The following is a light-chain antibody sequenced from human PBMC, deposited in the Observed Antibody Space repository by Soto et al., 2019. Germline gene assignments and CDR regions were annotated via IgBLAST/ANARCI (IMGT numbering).Light chain of an antibody. Sequence: IVLTQSPGTLALSAGERATLSCRASQSVSNNYLAWYQQKPGQAPRLLIYGASNRATGIPDRFSGSGSGTDFTLTISRLEPEDFAVYYCQQYGRSGTFGQGTKVDIK. V-gene: IGKV3-20*01. CDR3: QQYGRSGT. CDR2: GAS. J-gene: IGKJ1*01. CDR1: QSVSNNY.